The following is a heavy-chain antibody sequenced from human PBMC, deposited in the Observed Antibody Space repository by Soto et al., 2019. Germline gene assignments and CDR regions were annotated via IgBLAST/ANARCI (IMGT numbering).Heavy chain of an antibody. CDR1: GFTFSSYA. D-gene: IGHD1-26*01. CDR2: ISGSGGSK. Sequence: EVQLLESGGGLVQPGGSLRLSCAASGFTFSSYAMSWVRQAPGKGLEWVSAISGSGGSKYYADSVKGRFTISRDNSKNTLYLQMNSLRVEDTAVYYCAKDLQWELLTFDIWGQGTMVTVSS. J-gene: IGHJ3*02. CDR3: AKDLQWELLTFDI. V-gene: IGHV3-23*01.